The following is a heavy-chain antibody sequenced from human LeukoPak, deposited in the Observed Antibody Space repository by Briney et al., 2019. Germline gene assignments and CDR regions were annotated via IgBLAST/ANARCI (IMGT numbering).Heavy chain of an antibody. D-gene: IGHD6-19*01. J-gene: IGHJ4*02. CDR1: GFTFSSYW. CDR3: AKGPRPDLSVAHTVEN. CDR2: ISSRGDNT. Sequence: GGSLRLSCAASGFTFSSYWMSWVRQAPGRGLEWVSSISSRGDNTCDADSVKGRFTISRDNSKNSLYLQMDSLRAEDTAVYYCAKGPRPDLSVAHTVENWGLGTLVTVSS. V-gene: IGHV3-23*01.